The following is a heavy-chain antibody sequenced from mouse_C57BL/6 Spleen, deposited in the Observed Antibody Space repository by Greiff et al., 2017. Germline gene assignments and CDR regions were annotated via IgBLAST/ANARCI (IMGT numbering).Heavy chain of an antibody. CDR1: GYTFTSYW. CDR3: ARRGPYGSSYY. V-gene: IGHV1-50*01. J-gene: IGHJ2*01. D-gene: IGHD1-1*01. CDR2: IDPSDSYT. Sequence: VQLQQPEAELVKPGASVKLSCKASGYTFTSYWMQWVKQRPGQGLEWIGEIDPSDSYTNYNQKFKGKATLTVDTSSSTAYMQLSSLTSEDSAVYYCARRGPYGSSYYWGQGTTLTVSS.